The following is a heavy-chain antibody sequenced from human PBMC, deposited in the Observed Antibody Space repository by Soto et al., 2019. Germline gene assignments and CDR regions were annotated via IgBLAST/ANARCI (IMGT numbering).Heavy chain of an antibody. CDR1: GGSISSGGYS. D-gene: IGHD6-13*01. Sequence: SETLSLTCAVSGGSISSGGYSWSWIRQPPGKGLEWIGYIFHSGGTNYNPSLKSRVTISVDKSKNQFSLKLSSVTAADTAVYYCAHQKLVPYNYYGMDVWGQGTTVTVSS. CDR2: IFHSGGT. CDR3: AHQKLVPYNYYGMDV. J-gene: IGHJ6*02. V-gene: IGHV4-30-2*01.